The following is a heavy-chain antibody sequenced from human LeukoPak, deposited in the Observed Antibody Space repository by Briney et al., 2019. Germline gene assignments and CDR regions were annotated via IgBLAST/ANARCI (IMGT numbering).Heavy chain of an antibody. D-gene: IGHD3-9*01. J-gene: IGHJ6*03. CDR3: ARDHDWDYMDV. CDR2: ISTSSSYI. CDR1: GFTFSSYS. Sequence: GGSLRLSCTASGFTFSSYSMNWVRQAPGKGLEWVSSISTSSSYIYYADSVKGRFTISRDNAKNSLYLQMSSLRAEDTAVYYCARDHDWDYMDVWGKGTTVTVSS. V-gene: IGHV3-21*01.